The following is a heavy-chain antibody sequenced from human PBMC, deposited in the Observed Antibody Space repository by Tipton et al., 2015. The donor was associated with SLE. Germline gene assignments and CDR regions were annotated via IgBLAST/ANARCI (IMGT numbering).Heavy chain of an antibody. CDR1: GFTFSSYW. J-gene: IGHJ4*02. D-gene: IGHD3-3*01. CDR3: ARDLSFYTIFGVVDY. Sequence: QLVQSGGGVVRPGGSLRLSCAASGFTFSSYWMSWVRQAPGKGLEWVANIKQDGSEKYYVDSVKGRFTISRDNAKNSLYLQMNSLRAEDTAVYYCARDLSFYTIFGVVDYWGQGTLVTVSS. CDR2: IKQDGSEK. V-gene: IGHV3-7*01.